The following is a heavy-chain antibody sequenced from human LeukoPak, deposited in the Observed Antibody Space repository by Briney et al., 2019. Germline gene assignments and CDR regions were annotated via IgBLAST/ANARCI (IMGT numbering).Heavy chain of an antibody. V-gene: IGHV4-59*02. Sequence: SETLSLTCTVSGGSVSSYYWTWIRQPPGKGLEWIGYISYIGSTNYSPSLKSRVTISVDTSKNQFSLKVSSVTAADTAVYYCASFLGGNYANYWGQGTLVTVSS. J-gene: IGHJ4*02. D-gene: IGHD4-23*01. CDR3: ASFLGGNYANY. CDR1: GGSVSSYY. CDR2: ISYIGST.